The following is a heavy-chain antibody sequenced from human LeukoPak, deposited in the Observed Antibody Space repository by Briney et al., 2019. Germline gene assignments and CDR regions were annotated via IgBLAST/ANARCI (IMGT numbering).Heavy chain of an antibody. CDR1: GYSINSGYY. J-gene: IGHJ6*03. Sequence: PSETLSLTCTVSGYSINSGYYWGWIRQPPGKGLEWIGTIYHGGGTYYNPSLKSRVTISVDTSKNQFSLRLSSVTAADTAVYYCEGYNYRRESYCMDVWGKGTTVTVSS. CDR2: IYHGGGT. CDR3: EGYNYRRESYCMDV. D-gene: IGHD5-18*01. V-gene: IGHV4-38-2*02.